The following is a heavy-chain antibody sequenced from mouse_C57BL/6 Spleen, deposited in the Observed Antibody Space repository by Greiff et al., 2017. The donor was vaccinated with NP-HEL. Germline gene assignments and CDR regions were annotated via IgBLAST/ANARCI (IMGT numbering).Heavy chain of an antibody. CDR3: TRGDSYYGYFDY. J-gene: IGHJ2*01. Sequence: LVESGAELVRPGASVTLSCKASGYTFTDYEMHWVKQTPVHGLEWIGAIDPETGGTAYNQKFKGKAILTADKSSSTAYLELRSLTSEDSAVYYCTRGDSYYGYFDYWGQSTTLTVSS. CDR1: GYTFTDYE. CDR2: IDPETGGT. D-gene: IGHD1-1*01. V-gene: IGHV1-15*01.